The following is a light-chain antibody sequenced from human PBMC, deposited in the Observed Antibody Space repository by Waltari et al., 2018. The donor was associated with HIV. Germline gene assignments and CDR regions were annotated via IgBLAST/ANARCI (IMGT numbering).Light chain of an antibody. CDR2: EVN. CDR3: CSYAGSSTSVV. CDR1: SSDVGSYNL. V-gene: IGLV2-23*02. J-gene: IGLJ2*01. Sequence: QSALTQSASVSGSPGQSITISCTGTSSDVGSYNLVSWYQHHPGKAPKHMMYEVNKRPSGVSNRFAGSKSGNTASLTISGLQAEDEADYYCCSYAGSSTSVVFGGGTKLTVL.